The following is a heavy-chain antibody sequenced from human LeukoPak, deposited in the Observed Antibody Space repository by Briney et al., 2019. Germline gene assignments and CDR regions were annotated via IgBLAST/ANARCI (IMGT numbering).Heavy chain of an antibody. CDR1: GGSISSYY. J-gene: IGHJ4*02. CDR3: ARYFSSSREDY. V-gene: IGHV4-59*08. D-gene: IGHD6-13*01. Sequence: SETLSLTCTVSGGSISSYYWSWIRQPPGKGLEWIGYIYYSGSTNYNPSLKSRVTISVDTSKNQFSLKLSSVTAADTAVYYCARYFSSSREDYWGQGTLVTVSS. CDR2: IYYSGST.